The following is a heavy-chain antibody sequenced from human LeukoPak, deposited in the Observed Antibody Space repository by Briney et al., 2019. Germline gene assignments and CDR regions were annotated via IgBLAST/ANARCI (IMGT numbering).Heavy chain of an antibody. CDR2: INAGNGNT. Sequence: ASVKVSCKASGYTFTSYAIHWVRQAPGQRLEWLGWINAGNGNTKYLQKFQGRVTITRDTSASTAYMELSSLRSEDTAVYYCARDRGYLIEFDPWGQGTLVTVSS. CDR3: ARDRGYLIEFDP. J-gene: IGHJ5*02. CDR1: GYTFTSYA. D-gene: IGHD6-13*01. V-gene: IGHV1-3*01.